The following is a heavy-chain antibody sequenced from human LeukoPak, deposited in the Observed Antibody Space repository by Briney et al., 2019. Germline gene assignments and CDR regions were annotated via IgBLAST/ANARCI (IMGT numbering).Heavy chain of an antibody. CDR3: ARVDGSGSGWFDP. V-gene: IGHV1-69*13. J-gene: IGHJ5*02. CDR2: IIPIFGTA. Sequence: ASVKVSCKASGGTFSSYAISWVRQAPGQGLEWMGGIIPIFGTANYAQKFQGRVTITADESTSTAYMELSSLRSEDTVVYYCARVDGSGSGWFDPWGQGTLVTVSS. CDR1: GGTFSSYA. D-gene: IGHD3-10*01.